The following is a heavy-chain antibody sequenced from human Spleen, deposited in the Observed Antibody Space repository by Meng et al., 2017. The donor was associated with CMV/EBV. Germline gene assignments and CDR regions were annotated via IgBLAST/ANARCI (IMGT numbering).Heavy chain of an antibody. CDR3: AKSNTAVGYYYAMNV. CDR2: INWNSGII. J-gene: IGHJ6*02. D-gene: IGHD4-11*01. Sequence: SLKISCAASGFTFGDYAMHWVRQAPGKGLEWVSGINWNSGIIVYADSVKGRFTISRDNAKNSLYLQMNSLRADDTALYYCAKSNTAVGYYYAMNVWGLGTTVTVSS. V-gene: IGHV3-9*01. CDR1: GFTFGDYA.